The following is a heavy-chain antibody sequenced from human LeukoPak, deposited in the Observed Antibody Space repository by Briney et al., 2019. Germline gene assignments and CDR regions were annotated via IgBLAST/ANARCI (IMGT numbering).Heavy chain of an antibody. Sequence: GGSLRLSCAASGFTVSSNYMSWVRQAPGKGLEWVSVIYSGGSTYYADSVKGRFTISRDNSKNTLYLQMNSLRAEDTAVYYCAGDRRSRPKNYYYYYYVDVWGKGTTVTVSS. J-gene: IGHJ6*03. V-gene: IGHV3-53*01. CDR3: AGDRRSRPKNYYYYYYVDV. CDR2: IYSGGST. D-gene: IGHD6-13*01. CDR1: GFTVSSNY.